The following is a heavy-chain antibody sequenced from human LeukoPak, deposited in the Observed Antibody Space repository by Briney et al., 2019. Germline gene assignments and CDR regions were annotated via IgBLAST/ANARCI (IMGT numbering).Heavy chain of an antibody. CDR3: ARSMVRGVLSGVDV. Sequence: SETLSLTCTVSGGSLFSYYWSWIRQPPGKGLEFIGYIYYSGSTNYNPSLKSRVTISVDTSKNQFSLKLSSVTPADTAVYYCARSMVRGVLSGVDVWGQGTTVTVSS. CDR2: IYYSGST. J-gene: IGHJ6*02. V-gene: IGHV4-59*01. CDR1: GGSLFSYY. D-gene: IGHD3-10*01.